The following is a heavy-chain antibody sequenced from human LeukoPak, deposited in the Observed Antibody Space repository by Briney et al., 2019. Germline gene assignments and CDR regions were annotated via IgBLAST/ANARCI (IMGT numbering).Heavy chain of an antibody. Sequence: SETLSLTCTVSGGSISSGDYYWSWIRQPPGKGLEWIGYIYYSGSTYYNPSLKSRVTISVDTSKNQFSLKLSSVTAADTAVYYCARGSSSSWYGVDPWGQGTLVTVSS. CDR3: ARGSSSSWYGVDP. J-gene: IGHJ5*02. CDR2: IYYSGST. D-gene: IGHD6-13*01. CDR1: GGSISSGDYY. V-gene: IGHV4-30-4*08.